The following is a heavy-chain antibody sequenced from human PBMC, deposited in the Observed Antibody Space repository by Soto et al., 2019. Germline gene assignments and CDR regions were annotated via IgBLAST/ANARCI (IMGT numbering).Heavy chain of an antibody. J-gene: IGHJ4*02. CDR2: IFPLTDIP. Sequence: QVQLVQSGTEVKKPGSSVKVSCKASGGTFRNYPINWVRQAPGQGLEWMGSIFPLTDIPDYAQNFQARLTISSDKDTSTAYLELSSLTSDDTAMYFCARGPLVVLNYFESWGQGTLVTVSS. CDR3: ARGPLVVLNYFES. CDR1: GGTFRNYP. V-gene: IGHV1-69*02.